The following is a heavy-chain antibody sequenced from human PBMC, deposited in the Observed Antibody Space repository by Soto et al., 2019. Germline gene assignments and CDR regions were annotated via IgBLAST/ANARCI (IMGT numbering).Heavy chain of an antibody. V-gene: IGHV4-39*01. D-gene: IGHD2-15*01. CDR2: IYYSGST. CDR1: DGYSSSSSYY. J-gene: IGHJ6*01. CDR3: ARDRLAAATPYYYYGMDV. Sequence: SAPLSLTCSVSDGYSSSSSYYWGWHRQPPGKGLEWIGSIYYSGSTYYNPSLKSRVTISVDTSKNQFSLKLSSVTAADTAVYYCARDRLAAATPYYYYGMDVWGQGTTVTVSS.